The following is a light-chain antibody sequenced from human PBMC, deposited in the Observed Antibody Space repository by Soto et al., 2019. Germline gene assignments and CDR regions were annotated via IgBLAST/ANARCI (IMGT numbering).Light chain of an antibody. J-gene: IGKJ1*01. Sequence: IVFTQSPGTLSLSQGERATLSCRASQSLTSSYLAWYQQKPGQAPRLLIYGASSRATGIPDRFTGSGSGTDFTLTISRLEPEDFAVYYCQQYDGSPRTFGQGTKVDIK. V-gene: IGKV3-20*01. CDR2: GAS. CDR1: QSLTSSY. CDR3: QQYDGSPRT.